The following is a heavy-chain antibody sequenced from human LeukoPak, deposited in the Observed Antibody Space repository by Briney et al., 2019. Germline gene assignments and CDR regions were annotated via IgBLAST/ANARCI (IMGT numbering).Heavy chain of an antibody. J-gene: IGHJ3*02. V-gene: IGHV3-30*04. D-gene: IGHD5-18*01. CDR3: ARDGIRDSGAFDI. CDR2: ISYDGSNK. CDR1: GFTFSSYA. Sequence: GGSLRLSCAASGFTFSSYAMHWVRQAPGKGLEWVAVISYDGSNKYYADSVKGRFTISRDNSKNTLYLQMNSLRAEDTAVYCCARDGIRDSGAFDIWGQGTMVTVSS.